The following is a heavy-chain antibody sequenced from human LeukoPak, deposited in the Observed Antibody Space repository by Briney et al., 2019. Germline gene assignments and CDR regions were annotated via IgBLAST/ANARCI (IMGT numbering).Heavy chain of an antibody. V-gene: IGHV3-11*04. CDR1: GFTFSDYY. D-gene: IGHD3-22*01. CDR3: ARDTYYYDSSGYYYPGGCDY. Sequence: GGSLRLSCAASGFTFSDYYMSWIRQAPGKGLQWVSYISTGGSTIYYADSVKGRFTISRDNAKNSLYLQMNSLRAEDTAVYYCARDTYYYDSSGYYYPGGCDYWGQGTLVTVSS. CDR2: ISTGGSTI. J-gene: IGHJ4*02.